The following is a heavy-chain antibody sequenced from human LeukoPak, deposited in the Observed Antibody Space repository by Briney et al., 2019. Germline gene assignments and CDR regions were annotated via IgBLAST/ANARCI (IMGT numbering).Heavy chain of an antibody. Sequence: SVKVSCKASGFTFTSSAVQWVRQARGQRLEWIGWIVVGSGNTNYAQKFQERVTITRDMSTSTAYMELSSLRSEDTAVYYCAADQLNPKISVPFWSGLSDVWGKGTTVTVSS. V-gene: IGHV1-58*01. CDR1: GFTFTSSA. CDR3: AADQLNPKISVPFWSGLSDV. D-gene: IGHD3-3*01. CDR2: IVVGSGNT. J-gene: IGHJ6*04.